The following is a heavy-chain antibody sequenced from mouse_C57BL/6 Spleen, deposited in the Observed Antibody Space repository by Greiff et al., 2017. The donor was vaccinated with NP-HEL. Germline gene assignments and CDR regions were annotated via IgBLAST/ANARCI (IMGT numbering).Heavy chain of an antibody. J-gene: IGHJ3*01. CDR2: ISDGGSYT. CDR3: AREGAGTGTWFAY. CDR1: GFTFSSYA. Sequence: EVKLVESGGGLVKPGGSLKLSCAASGFTFSSYAMSWVRQTPEKRLEWVATISDGGSYTYYPDNVKGRFTISRDNAKNNLYLQMSHLKSEDTAMYYCAREGAGTGTWFAYWGQGTLVTVSA. D-gene: IGHD4-1*01. V-gene: IGHV5-4*01.